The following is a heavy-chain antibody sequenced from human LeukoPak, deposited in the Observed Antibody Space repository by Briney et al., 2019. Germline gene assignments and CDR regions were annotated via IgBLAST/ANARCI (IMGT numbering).Heavy chain of an antibody. CDR2: IYYSGST. J-gene: IGHJ4*02. V-gene: IGHV4-38-2*02. CDR1: GYSISSGYY. Sequence: PSETLSLTCTVSGYSISSGYYWGWIRQPPGKGLEWIGSIYYSGSTYYNPSLKSRVTISVDTSKNQFSLKLSSVTAADTAVYYCARHDIPRGSSWYFDYWGQGTLVTVSS. D-gene: IGHD6-13*01. CDR3: ARHDIPRGSSWYFDY.